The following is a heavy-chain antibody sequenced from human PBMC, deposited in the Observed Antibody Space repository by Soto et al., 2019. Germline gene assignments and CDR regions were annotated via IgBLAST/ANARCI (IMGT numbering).Heavy chain of an antibody. CDR1: GYTFTSYD. CDR2: MTPNSGDT. V-gene: IGHV1-8*02. J-gene: IGHJ4*02. CDR3: ARNLYTTGSFDH. Sequence: QVQLVQSGAEVKKPGASVKVSCKASGYTFTSYDINWVRQAPGQGLEWVGWMTPNSGDTGYAQTIQGRVTLTRDPSRSTAYMQLSSLTPADTAVYYCARNLYTTGSFDHWGQGTLVTVSS. D-gene: IGHD4-17*01.